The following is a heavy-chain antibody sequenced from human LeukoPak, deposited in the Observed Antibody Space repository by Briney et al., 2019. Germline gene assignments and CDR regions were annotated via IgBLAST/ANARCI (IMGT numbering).Heavy chain of an antibody. Sequence: ESLKISCAASGFTFSNYAMGWVRQAPGEGLEWVSALSGDGSSRYYADSVRGRFTISRDNSKNTLFLQMNDLRAEDTAVYYCAKVSGPSGFDAFDIWGQGTMVTVSS. V-gene: IGHV3-23*01. CDR2: LSGDGSSR. CDR1: GFTFSNYA. CDR3: AKVSGPSGFDAFDI. J-gene: IGHJ3*02. D-gene: IGHD3-22*01.